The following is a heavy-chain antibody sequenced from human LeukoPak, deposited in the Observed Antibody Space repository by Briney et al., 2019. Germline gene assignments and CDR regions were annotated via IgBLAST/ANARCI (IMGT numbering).Heavy chain of an antibody. V-gene: IGHV1-69*02. CDR2: IIPILGIA. J-gene: IGHJ4*02. CDR3: ARARDRGGVSSTSPNY. CDR1: GGTFSSYT. Sequence: GASVKVSCKASGGTFSSYTISWVRQAPGQGLEWMGRIIPILGIANYAQKFQGRVTITADKSTSTAYMELSSLRSEDTAEYYCARARDRGGVSSTSPNYWGQGTLVTVSS. D-gene: IGHD2-2*01.